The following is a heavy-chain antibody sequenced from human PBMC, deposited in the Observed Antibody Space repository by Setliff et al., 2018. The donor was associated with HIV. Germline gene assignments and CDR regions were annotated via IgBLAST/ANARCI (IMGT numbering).Heavy chain of an antibody. J-gene: IGHJ6*03. CDR2: IYVSATTT. V-gene: IGHV4-39*01. CDR1: GASVSSNGYY. Sequence: SETLSLTCTVSGASVSSNGYYWGWIRQPPGKGLEWIGSIYVSATTTHYNPSLKSRVTLSVDTSKNQFSLKLTSVTASDTAVYYCSRYYFGSASRNLYQFMDVWGKGTTVTVSS. D-gene: IGHD3-10*01. CDR3: SRYYFGSASRNLYQFMDV.